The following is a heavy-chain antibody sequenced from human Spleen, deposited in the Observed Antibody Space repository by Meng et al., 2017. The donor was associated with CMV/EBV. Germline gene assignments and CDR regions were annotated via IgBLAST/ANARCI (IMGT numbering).Heavy chain of an antibody. CDR1: GGSFSTYF. CDR2: FYYSGST. CDR3: ARRHSGESWEYFFDS. V-gene: IGHV4-59*01. Sequence: SETLSLTCTVSGGSFSTYFWSWLRQPPGKGLEWIGVFYYSGSTNYNPSLNSRVTISVDTSKNHFSLKLRSVTAADTAVYYCARRHSGESWEYFFDSWGQGTLVTVSS. D-gene: IGHD4-17*01. J-gene: IGHJ4*02.